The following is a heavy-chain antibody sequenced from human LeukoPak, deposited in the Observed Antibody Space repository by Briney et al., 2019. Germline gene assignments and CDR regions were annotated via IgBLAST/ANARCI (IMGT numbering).Heavy chain of an antibody. V-gene: IGHV4-34*01. CDR1: GGSFSGYY. CDR3: ARDRLGSVAPYYYYGMDV. CDR2: ISHSGST. Sequence: SETLSLTCAVYGGSFSGYYWRWIRQPPGKGLEWIGEISHSGSTNYNPSLKSRVTISVDTSKNQFSLKLSSVTAADTAVYYCARDRLGSVAPYYYYGMDVWGQGTTVTVSS. J-gene: IGHJ6*02. D-gene: IGHD3-16*01.